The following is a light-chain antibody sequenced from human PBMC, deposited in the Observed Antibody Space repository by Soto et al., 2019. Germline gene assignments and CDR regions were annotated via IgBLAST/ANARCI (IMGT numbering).Light chain of an antibody. CDR2: AAS. Sequence: EIVLTQSPGSLSLSPGESATLSCRASKSVSSYLAWYQQKSGQAPRLLIYAASTRASGIPDRFSGSGSGTDLTLTISRVEPDDFAVYYCQQRSNWPWTFGQGTKVDIK. CDR3: QQRSNWPWT. CDR1: KSVSSY. J-gene: IGKJ1*01. V-gene: IGKV3D-20*02.